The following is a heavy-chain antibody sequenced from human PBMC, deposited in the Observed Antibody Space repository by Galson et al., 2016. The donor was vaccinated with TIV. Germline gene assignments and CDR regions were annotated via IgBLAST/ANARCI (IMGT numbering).Heavy chain of an antibody. Sequence: VKVSCKAAGYTFSDSYIQWVRQAPGQGLEWMGWINPNIGSTKYSQKFQGRVTMTRDVSISTSYMELSGLTFDDTAVYYCARERTNRLRAVPPRKYNWFDPWGQGTLVTVSS. CDR3: ARERTNRLRAVPPRKYNWFDP. D-gene: IGHD2-8*01. CDR1: GYTFSDSY. CDR2: INPNIGST. V-gene: IGHV1-2*02. J-gene: IGHJ5*02.